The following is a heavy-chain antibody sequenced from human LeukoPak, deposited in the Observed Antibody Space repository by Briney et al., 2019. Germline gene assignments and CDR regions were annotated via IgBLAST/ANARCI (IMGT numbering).Heavy chain of an antibody. CDR2: IYYSGST. J-gene: IGHJ4*01. CDR3: TRGSYDVLTGYSTLGEY. Sequence: SETLSLTCTVSGGSISSSSYYWGWIRQPPGKGLEWIGNIYYSGSTYYNPSLKSRLTISLDTSQGQFSLRLSSVTAADTALYYCTRGSYDVLTGYSTLGEYWGHGALFTVSS. V-gene: IGHV4-39*01. D-gene: IGHD3-9*01. CDR1: GGSISSSSYY.